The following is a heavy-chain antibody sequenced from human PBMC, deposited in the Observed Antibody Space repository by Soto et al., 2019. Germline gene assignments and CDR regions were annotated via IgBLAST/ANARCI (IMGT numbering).Heavy chain of an antibody. V-gene: IGHV6-1*01. CDR2: TYYRSRWHS. D-gene: IGHD1-26*01. CDR1: GDSVSNTGAA. J-gene: IGHJ4*02. CDR3: ATDPPAFNSGFDC. Sequence: PSQTLSLTCAVSGDSVSNTGAAWNWIRQSPSRGLEWLGRTYYRSRWHSDYAASVKSRIRVNPDTSKNQFSLQLNSVTPDDTAVYYCATDPPAFNSGFDCWGQRALVSVSS.